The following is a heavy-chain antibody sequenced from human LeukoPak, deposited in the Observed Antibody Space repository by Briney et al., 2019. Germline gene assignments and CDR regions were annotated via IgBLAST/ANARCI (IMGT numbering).Heavy chain of an antibody. Sequence: GGSLRLSCAASGFTFSSYSMNWVRQAPGKGLEWVSSISSSSSYIYYADSVKGRFTISRDNAKNSLYLQMNSLRAEDTAVYYCARAPAAAEGWFDPWGQGTLVTVSS. D-gene: IGHD6-13*01. J-gene: IGHJ5*02. CDR2: ISSSSSYI. CDR3: ARAPAAAEGWFDP. V-gene: IGHV3-21*01. CDR1: GFTFSSYS.